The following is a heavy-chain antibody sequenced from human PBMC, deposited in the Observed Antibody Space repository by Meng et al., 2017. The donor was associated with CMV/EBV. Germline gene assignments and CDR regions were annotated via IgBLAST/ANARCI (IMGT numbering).Heavy chain of an antibody. D-gene: IGHD6-13*01. Sequence: SETLSLTCTVSGGSISSYYWSWIRQPPGKGLEWIGYIYYSWSTNYNPSLKSRVTISVDTSKNQFSLKLSSVTAADTAVYYCARGLYSSSWTWFDPWGQGTLVTVSS. CDR2: IYYSWST. CDR1: GGSISSYY. CDR3: ARGLYSSSWTWFDP. J-gene: IGHJ5*02. V-gene: IGHV4-59*01.